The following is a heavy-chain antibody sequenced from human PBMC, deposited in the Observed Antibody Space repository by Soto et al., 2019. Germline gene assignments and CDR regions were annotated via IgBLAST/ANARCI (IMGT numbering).Heavy chain of an antibody. V-gene: IGHV5-51*01. CDR1: GFSFTANW. D-gene: IGHD3-10*01. J-gene: IGHJ5*01. Sequence: GASLTISCKPCGFSFTANWIGWVRRLPGKGLEWMGMIYPGDSDTRYSPSLQVQVTISADKSISTTYLQWSRLKASDSAMYYCATVVARGRGVSTQELVTLDQGALVDASS. CDR2: IYPGDSDT. CDR3: ATVVARGRGVSTQELVT.